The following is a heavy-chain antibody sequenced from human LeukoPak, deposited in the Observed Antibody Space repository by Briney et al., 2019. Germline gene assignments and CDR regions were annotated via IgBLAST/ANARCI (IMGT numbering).Heavy chain of an antibody. V-gene: IGHV1-24*01. CDR1: GYTLTELS. Sequence: ASVKVSCKVSGYTLTELSMHWVRQAPGKGLEWMGGFDPEDGATMYAQKFQDRVTMTEDTSTDTSYMYLSSLRSEDTAVYYCATVEREYFDTSGYFDYWGQGTLVTVSS. CDR3: ATVEREYFDTSGYFDY. CDR2: FDPEDGAT. J-gene: IGHJ4*02. D-gene: IGHD3-22*01.